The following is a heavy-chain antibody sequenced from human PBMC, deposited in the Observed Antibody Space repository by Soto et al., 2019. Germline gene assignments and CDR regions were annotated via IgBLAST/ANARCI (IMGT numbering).Heavy chain of an antibody. Sequence: QVQLVQSGAEVKKPGASVKVSCKASGYTFTSYDINWVRQATGHGLEWMGWMNPNSGNTVYAQKFQGRVTMTRNTSITTAYMELSSLRSEDTAEYYCARKLAVAGATPWGQGTLVTVSS. V-gene: IGHV1-8*01. CDR2: MNPNSGNT. CDR1: GYTFTSYD. D-gene: IGHD6-19*01. CDR3: ARKLAVAGATP. J-gene: IGHJ5*02.